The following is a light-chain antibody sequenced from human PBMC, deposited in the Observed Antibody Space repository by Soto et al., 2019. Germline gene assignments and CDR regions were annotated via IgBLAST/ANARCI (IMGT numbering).Light chain of an antibody. V-gene: IGLV2-8*01. CDR1: SSDVGGYNY. CDR3: SSYAGSNNLV. J-gene: IGLJ2*01. Sequence: QSVLTQPLSASGSPGQSVTISCTGTSSDVGGYNYVSWYQQHPGKAPKLMIYEVSKRPSGVPDRFSGSKSGNTASLAVSGLQAEDEADYYCSSYAGSNNLVFGGGTKLTVL. CDR2: EVS.